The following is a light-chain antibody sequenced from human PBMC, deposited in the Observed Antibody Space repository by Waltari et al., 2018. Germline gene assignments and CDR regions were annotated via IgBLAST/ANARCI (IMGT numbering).Light chain of an antibody. CDR1: QTISSW. Sequence: DIQMTHSPSTLSASVGDRVTITCRASQTISSWLAWYQQTPGKPPKLLIYKASSLESGVPSTFSGSGSGTEFTLTISSLQPDDFATYYCQQYDSYPFTFGPGTRVDIK. V-gene: IGKV1-5*03. J-gene: IGKJ3*01. CDR2: KAS. CDR3: QQYDSYPFT.